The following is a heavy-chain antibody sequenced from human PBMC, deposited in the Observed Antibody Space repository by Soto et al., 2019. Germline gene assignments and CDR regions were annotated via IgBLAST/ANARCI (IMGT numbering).Heavy chain of an antibody. D-gene: IGHD3-10*01. Sequence: EVQLVESGGGLVRPGGSLRLSCAASGFSFSSYWMHWVRQVPGKGLVWVARMNEDGGTTDYADSVKGRFTISRDNAKNTLYLQMNILRVEDTAGYYCASDLSGRADVWGQGTTVTVSS. V-gene: IGHV3-74*02. CDR2: MNEDGGTT. CDR3: ASDLSGRADV. CDR1: GFSFSSYW. J-gene: IGHJ6*02.